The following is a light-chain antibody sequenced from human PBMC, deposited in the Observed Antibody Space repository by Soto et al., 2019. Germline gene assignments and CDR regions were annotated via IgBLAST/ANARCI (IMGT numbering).Light chain of an antibody. CDR3: QQGYSSPRT. Sequence: DTQMTQSPSSLSASVGDRVTITCRASQSISVYLNWYQQKPGKAPKVLIYAASNLQSGVPSRFSGSVSGTDFTLIITSLQPEDFATYYGQQGYSSPRTFGQGTKVEI. J-gene: IGKJ1*01. CDR2: AAS. V-gene: IGKV1-39*01. CDR1: QSISVY.